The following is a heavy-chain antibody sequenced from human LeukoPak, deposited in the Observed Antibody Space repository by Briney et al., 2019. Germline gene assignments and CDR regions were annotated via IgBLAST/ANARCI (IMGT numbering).Heavy chain of an antibody. Sequence: GASVKVSCKVSGYTLTELSMHWVRQAPGKGLDGMGGFDPEDGETIYAQKFQGRVTMTEDTSTDTAYMELSSLRSEDTAVYYCATSSSGWYVPAGRLDYWGQGTLVTVSS. J-gene: IGHJ4*02. D-gene: IGHD6-19*01. CDR3: ATSSSGWYVPAGRLDY. CDR1: GYTLTELS. V-gene: IGHV1-24*01. CDR2: FDPEDGET.